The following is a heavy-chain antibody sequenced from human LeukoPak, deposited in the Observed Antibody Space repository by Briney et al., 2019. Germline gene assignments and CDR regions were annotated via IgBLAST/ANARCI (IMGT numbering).Heavy chain of an antibody. D-gene: IGHD3-10*01. V-gene: IGHV3-7*01. CDR3: ARDYGSGSYYLDY. Sequence: GGSLRLSCAAPGFTFSSYWMSWVRQAPGKGLEWVANIKQDGSEKYYVDSVKGRFTISRDNAKNSLYLQMNSLRAEDTAVYYYARDYGSGSYYLDYWGQGTLVTVSS. CDR1: GFTFSSYW. J-gene: IGHJ4*02. CDR2: IKQDGSEK.